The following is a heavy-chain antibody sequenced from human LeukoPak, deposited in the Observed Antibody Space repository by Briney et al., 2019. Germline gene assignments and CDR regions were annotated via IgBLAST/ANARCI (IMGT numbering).Heavy chain of an antibody. Sequence: GGSLRLSCAASGFTFSSYCMSWVRQAPGKGLEWVSSISSSSSYIYYADSVKGRFTISRDNAKNSLYLQMNSLRAEDTAVYYCARRPRRSTGSGTRKATVIAFDIWGQGTMVTVSS. J-gene: IGHJ3*02. CDR3: ARRPRRSTGSGTRKATVIAFDI. CDR1: GFTFSSYC. V-gene: IGHV3-21*01. CDR2: ISSSSSYI. D-gene: IGHD3-10*01.